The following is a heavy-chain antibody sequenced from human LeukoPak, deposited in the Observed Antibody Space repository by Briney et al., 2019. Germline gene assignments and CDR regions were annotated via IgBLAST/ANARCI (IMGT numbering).Heavy chain of an antibody. Sequence: PGRSLRLSCAASGFTFSSYGMHWVRQAPGKGLEWVAVIWYDGSNKYYADSEKGRFTISRDNSKNTLYLQMNSLRAEDTAVYYCARDLTYSSGWYEFDYWGQGTLVTVSS. D-gene: IGHD6-19*01. CDR2: IWYDGSNK. V-gene: IGHV3-33*01. CDR3: ARDLTYSSGWYEFDY. CDR1: GFTFSSYG. J-gene: IGHJ4*02.